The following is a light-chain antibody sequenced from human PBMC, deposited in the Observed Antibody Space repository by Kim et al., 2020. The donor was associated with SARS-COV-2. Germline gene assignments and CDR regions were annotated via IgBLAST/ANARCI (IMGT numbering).Light chain of an antibody. J-gene: IGLJ3*02. CDR2: QDT. CDR1: KLGDKY. Sequence: SYELTQPPSVSVSPGQAASITCSGAKLGDKYVSWYQQKPGQSPVLVIYQDTKLPSGSPGRFSGSNSGITATLTISGTQPMDEAVYYCQAWDSSTWVFGGGTQLTVL. CDR3: QAWDSSTWV. V-gene: IGLV3-1*01.